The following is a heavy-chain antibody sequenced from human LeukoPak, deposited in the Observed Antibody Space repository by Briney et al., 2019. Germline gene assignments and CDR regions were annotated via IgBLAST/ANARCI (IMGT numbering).Heavy chain of an antibody. CDR3: ARAWGIVVVPAAPYFDY. D-gene: IGHD2-2*01. CDR1: GGSISTYY. V-gene: IGHV4-59*12. CDR2: IYYSGST. Sequence: PSETLSLTCTVSGGSISTYYWNWIRQPPGKGLEWIGYIYYSGSTNYNPSLKSRVTISVDTSKNQFSLKLSSVTAADTAVYYCARAWGIVVVPAAPYFDYWGQGTLVTVSS. J-gene: IGHJ4*02.